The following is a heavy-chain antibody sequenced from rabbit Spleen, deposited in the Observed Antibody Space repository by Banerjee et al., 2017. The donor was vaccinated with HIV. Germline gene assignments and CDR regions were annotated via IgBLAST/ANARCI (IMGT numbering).Heavy chain of an antibody. V-gene: IGHV1S45*01. Sequence: QQQLVESGGGLVKPGASLTLTCTASGFPFSDKAVMCWVRQAPGKGLEWIACINALTGKAVYASWAKGRFTFSKASSTTVTLQMTSLTAADTATYFCARDTSVIGWNFNLWGPGTLVTVS. D-gene: IGHD1-1*01. CDR1: GFPFSDKAV. CDR2: INALTGKA. J-gene: IGHJ4*01. CDR3: ARDTSVIGWNFNL.